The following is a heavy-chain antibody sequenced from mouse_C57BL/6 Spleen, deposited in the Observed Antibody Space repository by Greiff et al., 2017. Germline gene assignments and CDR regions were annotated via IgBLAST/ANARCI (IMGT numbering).Heavy chain of an antibody. V-gene: IGHV2-2*01. J-gene: IGHJ2*01. CDR1: GFSLTSYG. CDR3: ARKMDFYDCYFGC. D-gene: IGHD2-3*01. Sequence: VQLQQSGPGLVQPSQSLSITCTVSGFSLTSYGVHWVRQAPGKGLEWMGVIWSGGSTDYNEAFISSLSISKDNSKSQVFFKMNSLQADDTAIYYCARKMDFYDCYFGCWGPGTTLTVSS. CDR2: IWSGGST.